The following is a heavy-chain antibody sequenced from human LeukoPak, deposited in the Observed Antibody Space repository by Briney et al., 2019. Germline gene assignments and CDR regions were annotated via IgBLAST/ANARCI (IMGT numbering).Heavy chain of an antibody. CDR3: ARDRYYYDSSGYYPDFDY. CDR2: ISAYNGNT. CDR1: GYSFTSYG. Sequence: ASVKVSCKASGYSFTSYGISWARQAPGQGLEWMGWISAYNGNTNYAQKLQGRVTMTTDTFTSTAYMELRSLRSDDTAVYYCARDRYYYDSSGYYPDFDYWGQGTLVTVSS. V-gene: IGHV1-18*01. J-gene: IGHJ4*02. D-gene: IGHD3-22*01.